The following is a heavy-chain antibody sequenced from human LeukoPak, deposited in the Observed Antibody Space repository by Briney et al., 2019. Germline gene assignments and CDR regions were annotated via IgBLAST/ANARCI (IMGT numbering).Heavy chain of an antibody. J-gene: IGHJ4*02. D-gene: IGHD3-22*01. V-gene: IGHV4-34*01. CDR2: INHSGST. CDR3: ARHRINYDSSGIDY. Sequence: PSETLSLTCAVYGGSFSGYYWSWIRQPPGKGLEWIGEINHSGSTNYNPSLKSRVTISVDTSKNQFSLKLSSVTAADTAVYYCARHRINYDSSGIDYWGQGTLVTVSS. CDR1: GGSFSGYY.